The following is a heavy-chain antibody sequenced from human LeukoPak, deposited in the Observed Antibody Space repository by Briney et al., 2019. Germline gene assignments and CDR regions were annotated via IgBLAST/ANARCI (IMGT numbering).Heavy chain of an antibody. CDR1: GFTFSGYG. D-gene: IGHD3-10*01. V-gene: IGHV3-23*01. Sequence: GGTLRLSCAASGFTFSGYGMSWVRQAPGKGLKWVSAFSGSGGNTYYADSVKGRFTISRDNAKNTLYLQMNSLRVEDTAVYYCAREWSGFGELPDYWGQGTLVTVSS. CDR3: AREWSGFGELPDY. CDR2: FSGSGGNT. J-gene: IGHJ4*02.